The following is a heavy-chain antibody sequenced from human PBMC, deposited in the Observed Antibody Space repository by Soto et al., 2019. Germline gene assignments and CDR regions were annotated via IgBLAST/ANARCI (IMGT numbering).Heavy chain of an antibody. CDR1: GYTFTSYG. V-gene: IGHV1-18*01. CDR2: ISAYNGNT. D-gene: IGHD6-19*01. Sequence: XSVKVSCKASGYTFTSYGISWVRQAPGQGLEWMGWISAYNGNTNYAQKLQGRVTMTTDTSTSTAYMELRSLRSDDTAVYCCAYLYSSGWYDAPDDAFDIWGQGTMVTVSS. CDR3: AYLYSSGWYDAPDDAFDI. J-gene: IGHJ3*02.